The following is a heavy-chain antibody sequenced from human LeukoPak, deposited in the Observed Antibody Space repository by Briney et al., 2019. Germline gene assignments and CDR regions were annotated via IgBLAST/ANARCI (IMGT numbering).Heavy chain of an antibody. V-gene: IGHV3-74*01. CDR2: INSDGSSR. Sequence: GGSLRLSCAASAFTFSNYWMHCVSHAPGKGRVWVSRINSDGSSRNYADSVKGRFTISRDNAKNTLYLQMNSLRAEDTAVYYCASASSHRIAAGGDYWGQGTLVTVSS. J-gene: IGHJ4*02. D-gene: IGHD6-13*01. CDR3: ASASSHRIAAGGDY. CDR1: AFTFSNYW.